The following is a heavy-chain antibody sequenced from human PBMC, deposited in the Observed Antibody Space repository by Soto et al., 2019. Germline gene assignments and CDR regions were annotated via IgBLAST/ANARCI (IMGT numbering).Heavy chain of an antibody. Sequence: QITLKESGPALVKPTQTLTLTCTFSGFSLSTSGVGVGWIRQPPGEALEWLALIYWDDYKHFSPSLESRLTTTKDTSKNQVVLTMTNMDPVDTAKSYCVPKGGGDRILDYWGQGTLVTVSS. D-gene: IGHD3-16*01. V-gene: IGHV2-5*02. CDR3: VPKGGGDRILDY. CDR1: GFSLSTSGVG. CDR2: IYWDDYK. J-gene: IGHJ4*02.